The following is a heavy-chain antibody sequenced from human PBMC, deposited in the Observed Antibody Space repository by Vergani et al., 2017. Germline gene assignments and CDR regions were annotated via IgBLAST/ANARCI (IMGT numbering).Heavy chain of an antibody. J-gene: IGHJ4*02. V-gene: IGHV4-59*08. Sequence: QVQLQESGPGLVKPSETLSLTCTVSGGSISSYYWSWIRQPPGKGLEWIGYIYYSGSTNYHPSLKSRVTISVDTSKNQFSLKLSSVTAADTAVYYCARKDYYGSGSYNYWGQGTLVTVSS. CDR1: GGSISSYY. CDR2: IYYSGST. CDR3: ARKDYYGSGSYNY. D-gene: IGHD3-10*01.